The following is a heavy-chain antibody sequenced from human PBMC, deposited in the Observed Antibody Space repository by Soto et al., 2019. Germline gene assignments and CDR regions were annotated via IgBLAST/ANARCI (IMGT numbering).Heavy chain of an antibody. CDR3: ARGIFYAFDI. V-gene: IGHV4-4*02. CDR2: IDHSGST. J-gene: IGHJ3*02. Sequence: SDTLSLTCAVSGVSFSNPNWWAWVRQAPGKGLEWIGEIDHSGSTNYNPSLNSRVTISLDRSKNQFSLKLSSVAAADTAVYYCARGIFYAFDIWGQGTMVT. CDR1: GVSFSNPNW. D-gene: IGHD3-9*01.